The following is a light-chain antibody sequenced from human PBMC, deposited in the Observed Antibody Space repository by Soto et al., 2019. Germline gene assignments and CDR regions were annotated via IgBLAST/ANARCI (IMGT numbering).Light chain of an antibody. J-gene: IGKJ4*01. CDR2: GAS. CDR1: QSVSSSY. CDR3: QQYGSSAT. V-gene: IGKV3-20*01. Sequence: EIVLTQSPGTLPLSPGERATLSCRASQSVSSSYLAWYQQKPGQAPRLLIYGASSRATGIPARFSGSGSGTDFTLTISRLEPEDLAVYYCQQYGSSATFGGGTKVEIK.